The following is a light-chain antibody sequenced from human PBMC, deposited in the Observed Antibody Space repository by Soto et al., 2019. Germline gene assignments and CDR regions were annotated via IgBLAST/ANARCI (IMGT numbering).Light chain of an antibody. V-gene: IGKV3-20*01. Sequence: EIVLTQSPGTLSLSPEERATLSCRASQSVSSNLAWYQQKPGQAPRLLIYGASTRATGIPARFSGSGSGTDFTLTINRLEPEDFAMYYCQQYGSSPRTFGQGTKVDI. J-gene: IGKJ1*01. CDR3: QQYGSSPRT. CDR2: GAS. CDR1: QSVSSN.